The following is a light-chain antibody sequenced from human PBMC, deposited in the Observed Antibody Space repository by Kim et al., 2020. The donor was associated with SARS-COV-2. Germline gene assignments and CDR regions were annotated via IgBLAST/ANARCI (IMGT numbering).Light chain of an antibody. Sequence: EIVLTQSPGTLPLSPGERATLSCRASQSLIKSNSLAWYQQKPGQAPRLLIYGASSRAIGIPDRFSGSGSGTDFTLTISRLEPEDFAVYYCQLYDTSRYTFGQGTKLEIK. CDR1: QSLIKSNS. CDR2: GAS. CDR3: QLYDTSRYT. V-gene: IGKV3-20*01. J-gene: IGKJ2*01.